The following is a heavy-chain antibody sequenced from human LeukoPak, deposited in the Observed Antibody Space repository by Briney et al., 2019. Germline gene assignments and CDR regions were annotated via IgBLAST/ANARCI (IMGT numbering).Heavy chain of an antibody. V-gene: IGHV3-53*01. J-gene: IGHJ6*02. CDR1: EFTVSSNY. Sequence: PGGFLRLSCGASEFTVSSNYMHWVRQAPGKGLEWVSLIYIGGNTFYADSVKGRFTISRDNSKNTLYLQMNSLRAEDTAVYYCAREDGAGSYPGYYYDRDVWGQGTPVTVSS. D-gene: IGHD3-10*01. CDR3: AREDGAGSYPGYYYDRDV. CDR2: IYIGGNT.